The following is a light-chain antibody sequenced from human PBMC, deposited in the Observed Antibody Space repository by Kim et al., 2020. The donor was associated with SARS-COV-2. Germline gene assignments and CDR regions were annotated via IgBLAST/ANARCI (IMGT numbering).Light chain of an antibody. CDR2: LNSDGSH. J-gene: IGLJ2*01. V-gene: IGLV4-69*01. Sequence: AAVKLTCTLSSGHSSYDIAWHQQQPEKGPRYLMKLNSDGSHSKGDGIPDRFSGSSSGGERYLTISSLQSEDEADYYCQTWGNGIVVFGGGTQLTVL. CDR3: QTWGNGIVV. CDR1: SGHSSYD.